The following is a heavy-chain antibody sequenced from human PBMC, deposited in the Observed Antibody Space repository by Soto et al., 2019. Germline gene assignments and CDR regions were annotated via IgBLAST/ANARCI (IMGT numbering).Heavy chain of an antibody. Sequence: PGGSLRLSCAASGFTFSNYAMNWVRQAPGKGLEWVSTISGSGGSPYYADSVKGRFTISRDNSKNTLYLQMNSLRAEDTAVYYCAKDPTGTTRNFDYWGQGTLVTVSS. CDR1: GFTFSNYA. CDR2: ISGSGGSP. V-gene: IGHV3-23*01. D-gene: IGHD1-7*01. CDR3: AKDPTGTTRNFDY. J-gene: IGHJ4*02.